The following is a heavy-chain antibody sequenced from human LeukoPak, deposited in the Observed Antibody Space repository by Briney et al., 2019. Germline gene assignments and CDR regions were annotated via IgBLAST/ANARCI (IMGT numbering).Heavy chain of an antibody. CDR2: LSWAGSRT. Sequence: PGGSLRLSCAASGFNFDDYTMHWVRQVPGKGLEWVALLSWAGSRTYYADSVKGRFTISRDNAKNSLYLQMNSLRAEDTAVYYCARGRRSNLNPWGQGTLVTVSS. CDR1: GFNFDDYT. CDR3: ARGRRSNLNP. J-gene: IGHJ5*02. V-gene: IGHV3-43*01. D-gene: IGHD2-2*01.